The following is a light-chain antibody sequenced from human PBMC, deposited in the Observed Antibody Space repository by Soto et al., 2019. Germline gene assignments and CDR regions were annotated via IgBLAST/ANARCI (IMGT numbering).Light chain of an antibody. CDR2: GAS. CDR3: QQYGSSPQT. V-gene: IGKV3-20*01. CDR1: QSVSSY. J-gene: IGKJ1*01. Sequence: EIVLTQSPGTLSLSPGERATLSCRASQSVSSYLAWYQQKPGQAPRLLIYGASSRATGIPDRFSGSGSGTDFTLTISRLEPEDFAVYYCQQYGSSPQTFGQGTKVEIK.